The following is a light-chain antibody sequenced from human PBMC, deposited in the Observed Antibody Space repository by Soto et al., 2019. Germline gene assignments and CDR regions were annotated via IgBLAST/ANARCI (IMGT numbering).Light chain of an antibody. CDR1: QYVSNN. CDR3: KQYKEWPPFT. Sequence: IVRTQTPATLSVSPGAIAPLSCRASQYVSNNVARYHQKPGQAPRLLILGASTRATGVPARFSGSGSGTEFTLSISSLQPEDFAVYDGKQYKEWPPFTFGQGTRLEIK. CDR2: GAS. V-gene: IGKV3-15*01. J-gene: IGKJ5*01.